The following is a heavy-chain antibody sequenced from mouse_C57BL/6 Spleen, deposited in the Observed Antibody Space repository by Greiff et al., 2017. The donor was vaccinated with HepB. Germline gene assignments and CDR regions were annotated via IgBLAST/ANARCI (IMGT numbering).Heavy chain of an antibody. CDR2: ILPGSGST. V-gene: IGHV1-9*01. Sequence: VQLQESGAELMKPGASVKLSCKATGYTFTGYWIEWVKQRPGHGLEWIEAILPGSGSTNYHEKFKGKATFTADKSSNTAYMQLSSLTTEDSAIYYCARRPEGFWYAMDYWGQGTSVTVSS. CDR1: GYTFTGYW. CDR3: ARRPEGFWYAMDY. J-gene: IGHJ4*01.